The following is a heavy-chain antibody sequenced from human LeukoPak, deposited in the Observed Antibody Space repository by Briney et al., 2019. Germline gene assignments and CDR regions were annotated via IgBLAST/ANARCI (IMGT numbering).Heavy chain of an antibody. J-gene: IGHJ3*02. CDR2: IYYSGST. D-gene: IGHD5-18*01. CDR3: ARDGYSYGYGAFDI. Sequence: PSETLPLTCTVSGGSISSYYWSWIRQPPGKGLEWIGYIYYSGSTNYNPSLKSRVTISVDTSKNQFSLKLSSVTAADTAVYYCARDGYSYGYGAFDIWGQGTMVTVSS. CDR1: GGSISSYY. V-gene: IGHV4-59*01.